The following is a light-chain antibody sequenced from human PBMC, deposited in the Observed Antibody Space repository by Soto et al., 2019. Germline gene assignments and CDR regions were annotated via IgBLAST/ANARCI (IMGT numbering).Light chain of an antibody. CDR3: TPYADWYS. Sequence: EIVLTQSPATLSVSPGERATLSCRASRSVATNLAWYQQKPGQAPSLLIQGASARATGVPARFSGSGSGTELTLTISGMKSEDSAVYYCTPYADWYSFGQGTKLEIK. J-gene: IGKJ2*03. CDR2: GAS. CDR1: RSVATN. V-gene: IGKV3-15*01.